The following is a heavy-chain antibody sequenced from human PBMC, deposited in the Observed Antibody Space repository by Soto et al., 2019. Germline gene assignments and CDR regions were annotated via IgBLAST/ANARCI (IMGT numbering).Heavy chain of an antibody. CDR1: GFTLSDHY. D-gene: IGHD4-4*01. Sequence: GGSLRLSCAASGFTLSDHYMDWVRQAPGKGLEWVGRSRDKINSYTTDYAASVKGRFTISRDDSNNSLYLQMNSLKAEDTAVYYCVRTYTATDSWGQGTLVTVSS. CDR3: VRTYTATDS. J-gene: IGHJ4*02. CDR2: SRDKINSYTT. V-gene: IGHV3-72*01.